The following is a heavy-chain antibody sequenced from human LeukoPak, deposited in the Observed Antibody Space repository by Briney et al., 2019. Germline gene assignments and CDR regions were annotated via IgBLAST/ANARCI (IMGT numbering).Heavy chain of an antibody. CDR1: GFTFSSYG. CDR3: ARGTMFPYYFDY. J-gene: IGHJ4*02. D-gene: IGHD3-10*02. CDR2: ISSTDAGT. Sequence: GRSLRLSCAASGFTFSSYGMHWVRQAPGKGLEWVSAISSTDAGTYHADSVRGRFTISRDSSKNTLYLQMNSLRAEDTAVYYCARGTMFPYYFDYWGQGTLVTVSS. V-gene: IGHV3-23*01.